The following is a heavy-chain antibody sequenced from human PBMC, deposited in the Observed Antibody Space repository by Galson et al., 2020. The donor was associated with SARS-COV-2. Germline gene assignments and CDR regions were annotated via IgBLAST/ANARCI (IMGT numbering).Heavy chain of an antibody. V-gene: IGHV3-7*01. CDR3: ASRGVWFNSPFDY. Sequence: GESLKISCAGSGFLFSTYWMSWVRQAPGKGLEWVANMKHDGSEMYYVDFVKGRFTISRDNAKNSLYLQMNSLRVEDTAVYYCASRGVWFNSPFDYWGQGTLVTVSS. CDR1: GFLFSTYW. CDR2: MKHDGSEM. D-gene: IGHD2-21*01. J-gene: IGHJ4*02.